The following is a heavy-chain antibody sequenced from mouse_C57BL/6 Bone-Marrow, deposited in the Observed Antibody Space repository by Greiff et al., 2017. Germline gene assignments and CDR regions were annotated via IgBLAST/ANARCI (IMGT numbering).Heavy chain of an antibody. Sequence: VQLQQPGAELVKPGASVKLSCKASGYTFTNYWMPWVKQRPGQGLEWIGMMHPNGGSPDYNEKFKSEGTLSVDKSSRTAYMELSSLTSEDSAVYYCARSYDYDDYTMDYWGQGTSVTVSA. CDR3: ARSYDYDDYTMDY. CDR1: GYTFTNYW. CDR2: MHPNGGSP. J-gene: IGHJ4*01. V-gene: IGHV1-64*01. D-gene: IGHD2-4*01.